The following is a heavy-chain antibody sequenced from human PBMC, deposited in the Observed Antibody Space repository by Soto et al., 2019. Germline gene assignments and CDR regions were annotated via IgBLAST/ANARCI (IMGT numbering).Heavy chain of an antibody. V-gene: IGHV4-28*01. D-gene: IGHD3-3*01. J-gene: IGHJ4*02. CDR2: IYYSGST. CDR1: GYSISSSNW. CDR3: ARMSRDFWSGYYLDY. Sequence: PSETLSLTCAVSGYSISSSNWWGWIRQPPGKGLEWIGYIYYSGSTYYNPSLKSRVTMSVDTPKNQFSLKLSSVTAVDTAVYYCARMSRDFWSGYYLDYWGQGTLVTVSS.